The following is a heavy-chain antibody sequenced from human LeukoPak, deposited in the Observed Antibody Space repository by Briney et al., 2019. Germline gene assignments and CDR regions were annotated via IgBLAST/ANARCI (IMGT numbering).Heavy chain of an antibody. D-gene: IGHD4-23*01. Sequence: PGGSLRLSCAASGFIFSDYAMSWVRQAPGKGLEWVSTISGSGHVTYFASSVKGRFTIFRDNSENTLYLEMNSLRAEDTAIYYCAKGYGGKFFYFDYWGQGTLVTVSS. CDR2: ISGSGHVT. CDR3: AKGYGGKFFYFDY. V-gene: IGHV3-23*01. J-gene: IGHJ4*02. CDR1: GFIFSDYA.